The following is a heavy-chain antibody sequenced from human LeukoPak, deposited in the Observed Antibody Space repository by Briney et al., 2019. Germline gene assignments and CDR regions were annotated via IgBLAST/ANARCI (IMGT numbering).Heavy chain of an antibody. J-gene: IGHJ5*02. Sequence: ASVKVSCKASGYTFTSYGISWVRQAPGQGLEWMGWISAYNGNTNYAQKLQGRVTMTTDTSTSTAYMELRSLRSDDTAVYYCARLERTYYDFWTGGWFDPWGQGTLVTVSS. CDR3: ARLERTYYDFWTGGWFDP. CDR1: GYTFTSYG. D-gene: IGHD3-3*01. CDR2: ISAYNGNT. V-gene: IGHV1-18*01.